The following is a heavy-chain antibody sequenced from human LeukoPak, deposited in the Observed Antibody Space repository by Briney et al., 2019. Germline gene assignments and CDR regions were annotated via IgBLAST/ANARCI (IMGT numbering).Heavy chain of an antibody. CDR1: GYTFTGYY. V-gene: IGHV1-2*06. Sequence: EASVKVSCKASGYTFTGYYMHWVRQAPGQGLEWMGRINPNSGGTNYAQKFQGRVTMTRDTSISTAYMELSRLRSDDTAVYYCARETDYGGNPGAFDIWGQGTMVTVPS. CDR2: INPNSGGT. D-gene: IGHD4-23*01. CDR3: ARETDYGGNPGAFDI. J-gene: IGHJ3*02.